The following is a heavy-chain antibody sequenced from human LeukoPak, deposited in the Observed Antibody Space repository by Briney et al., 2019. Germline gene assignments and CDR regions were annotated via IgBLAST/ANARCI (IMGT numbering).Heavy chain of an antibody. D-gene: IGHD2-21*02. Sequence: SQTLSLTCTVSGGSFSSGFYWSWIRQHPGKGLEWIGYIYYSGGTYYNPSLKSRVSILLDTSKKQFSLKLTSVTVADTAVYYCARAMTSHYFDYRGQGTLVTVSS. J-gene: IGHJ4*02. CDR1: GGSFSSGFY. V-gene: IGHV4-31*03. CDR3: ARAMTSHYFDY. CDR2: IYYSGGT.